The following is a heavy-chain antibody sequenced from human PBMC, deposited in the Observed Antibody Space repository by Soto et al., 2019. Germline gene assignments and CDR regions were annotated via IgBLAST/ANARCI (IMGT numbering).Heavy chain of an antibody. CDR1: GFTFSSYS. J-gene: IGHJ4*02. CDR2: ISSSSSYI. Sequence: EVQLVESGGGLVKPGGSLRLSCAASGFTFSSYSMNWVRQAPGKGLEWVSSISSSSSYIYYADSVKGRFTISRDNAKNSRYLQMNSLRAEDTAVYYCARFYDYGDYEADYWGQGTLVTVSS. D-gene: IGHD4-17*01. V-gene: IGHV3-21*01. CDR3: ARFYDYGDYEADY.